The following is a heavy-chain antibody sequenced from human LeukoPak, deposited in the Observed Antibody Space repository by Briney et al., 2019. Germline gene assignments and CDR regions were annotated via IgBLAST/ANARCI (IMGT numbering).Heavy chain of an antibody. CDR1: GGTFSSYA. CDR2: IIPIFGTA. CDR3: ARDNYAGANWFDP. V-gene: IGHV1-69*05. Sequence: SVKVSCKASGGTFSSYAISWVRQAPGQGLEWMGGIIPIFGTANYAQKFQGRVTITTDESTSTAYMELSSLRSEDTAVYYCARDNYAGANWFDPWGQGTLVTASS. J-gene: IGHJ5*02. D-gene: IGHD1-7*01.